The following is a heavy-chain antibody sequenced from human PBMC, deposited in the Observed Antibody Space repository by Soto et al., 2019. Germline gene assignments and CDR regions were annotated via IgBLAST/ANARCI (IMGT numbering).Heavy chain of an antibody. D-gene: IGHD3-10*01. Sequence: ASVKVSCKVSGYTLTELSMYWVRQAPGKGLEWMGGFDPEDGETIYAQKFQGRVTMTEDTSTDTAYMELSSLRSEDTAVYYCASDPYGSGSYFDYWGQGTLVTVSS. CDR1: GYTLTELS. CDR2: FDPEDGET. V-gene: IGHV1-24*01. J-gene: IGHJ4*02. CDR3: ASDPYGSGSYFDY.